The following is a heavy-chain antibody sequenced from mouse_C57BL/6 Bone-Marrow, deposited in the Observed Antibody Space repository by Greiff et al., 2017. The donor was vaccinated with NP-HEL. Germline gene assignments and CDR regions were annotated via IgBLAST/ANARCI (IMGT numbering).Heavy chain of an antibody. D-gene: IGHD2-5*01. J-gene: IGHJ2*01. CDR3: AYYSNSFDY. Sequence: VQLQQPGAELVMPGASVKLSCKASGYTFTSYWMHWVKQRPGQGLEWIGEIDPSDSYTNYNQKFKGKSTLTVDKSSSTAYMQLSSLTSEDSAVYYCAYYSNSFDYWGQGTTLTVSS. V-gene: IGHV1-69*01. CDR1: GYTFTSYW. CDR2: IDPSDSYT.